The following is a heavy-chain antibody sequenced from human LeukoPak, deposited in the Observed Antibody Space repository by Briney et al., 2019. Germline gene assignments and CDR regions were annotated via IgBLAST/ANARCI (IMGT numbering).Heavy chain of an antibody. J-gene: IGHJ4*02. Sequence: GGSLRFSCAASGFTFSSYSMNWVRQAPGKGLEWVSSISSSSSYIYYADSVKGRFTISRDNAKNTLYLQVNNLRAEDTAVYYCARGPNSNWSGLDFWGQGTLLTVSS. V-gene: IGHV3-21*01. D-gene: IGHD6-6*01. CDR3: ARGPNSNWSGLDF. CDR2: ISSSSSYI. CDR1: GFTFSSYS.